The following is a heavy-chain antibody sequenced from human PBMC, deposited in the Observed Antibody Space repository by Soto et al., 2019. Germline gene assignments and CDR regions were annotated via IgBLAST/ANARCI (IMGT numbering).Heavy chain of an antibody. Sequence: PGGSPRISCAASGVTFCSYGMYWVRQTPEKGLVWVSGINSDGTTTIYADSVKGRFTISRDNAKNTLYLQMNSLTVEDTAIYYCVRDIRWGQGTLVTVSS. CDR3: VRDIR. V-gene: IGHV3-74*01. CDR1: GVTFCSYG. J-gene: IGHJ4*02. CDR2: INSDGTTT.